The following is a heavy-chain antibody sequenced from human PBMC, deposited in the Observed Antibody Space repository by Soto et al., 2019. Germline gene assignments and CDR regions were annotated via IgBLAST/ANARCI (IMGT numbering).Heavy chain of an antibody. CDR2: IYYSGST. J-gene: IGHJ6*02. D-gene: IGHD1-26*01. CDR1: GGSISSYY. V-gene: IGHV4-59*01. Sequence: QVQLQESGPGLVKPSETLSLTCTVSGGSISSYYWSWIRQPPGKGLEWIGYIYYSGSTNYNPSLKSRVTTSVDTSKNQFSLKLSSVTAADTAVYYCAREGAGRGYYYYGMDVWGQGTTVTVSS. CDR3: AREGAGRGYYYYGMDV.